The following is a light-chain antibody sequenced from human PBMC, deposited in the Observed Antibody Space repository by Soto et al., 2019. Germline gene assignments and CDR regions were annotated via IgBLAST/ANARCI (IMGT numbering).Light chain of an antibody. J-gene: IGLJ2*01. Sequence: QSALTQPASVSGSPGQSITISCTGTSSDVGGYNYVSWYQQHPGKAPKLLIYGNSNRPSGVPDRFSGSKSGTSASLAITGLQAEDEADYYCQSYDSSLSDVVFGGGTKVTVL. CDR2: GNS. CDR3: QSYDSSLSDVV. CDR1: SSDVGGYNY. V-gene: IGLV2-14*01.